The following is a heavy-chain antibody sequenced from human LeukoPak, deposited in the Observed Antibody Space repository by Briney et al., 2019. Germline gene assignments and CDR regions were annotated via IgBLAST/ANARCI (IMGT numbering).Heavy chain of an antibody. J-gene: IGHJ4*02. CDR2: IYYSGST. D-gene: IGHD3-3*01. CDR1: GGSISSGDYY. Sequence: SQTLSLTCTVSGGSISSGDYYWSWIRQPPGKGLEWIGYIYYSGSTYYNPSLKSRVTISVDTSKSQFSLKLSSVTAADTAVYYCARLYYDFWSGYHDDYWGQGTLVTVSS. V-gene: IGHV4-30-4*01. CDR3: ARLYYDFWSGYHDDY.